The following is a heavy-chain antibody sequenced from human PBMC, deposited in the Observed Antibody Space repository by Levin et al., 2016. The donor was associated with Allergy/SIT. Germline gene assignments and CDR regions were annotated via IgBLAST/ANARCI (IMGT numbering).Heavy chain of an antibody. Sequence: GESLKISCAASGFTFSNYGMHWVRQAPVKGLECISAITSVGSDTNYADSVRGRFTISRDNSKNTLYLQMNSLRAEDTAIYYCAKWGGDYWGQGTLVTVSS. V-gene: IGHV3-23*01. D-gene: IGHD3-16*01. CDR2: ITSVGSDT. J-gene: IGHJ4*02. CDR1: GFTFSNYG. CDR3: AKWGGDY.